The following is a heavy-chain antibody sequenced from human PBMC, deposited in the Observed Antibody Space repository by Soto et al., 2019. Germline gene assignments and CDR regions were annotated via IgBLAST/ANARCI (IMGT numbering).Heavy chain of an antibody. Sequence: QVQLMQSGAEVRKPGASVKVSCKATGYSFTAYYTHWVRQAPGPGLEWLGWMNPNSGDSNYAQQFQGRVTMTRDTSISTAYMELRRLTFDDTAVYYCTRDGGYSSSSGLLSYWGQGTLVTVSS. D-gene: IGHD6-6*01. CDR1: GYSFTAYY. J-gene: IGHJ4*02. CDR2: MNPNSGDS. CDR3: TRDGGYSSSSGLLSY. V-gene: IGHV1-2*02.